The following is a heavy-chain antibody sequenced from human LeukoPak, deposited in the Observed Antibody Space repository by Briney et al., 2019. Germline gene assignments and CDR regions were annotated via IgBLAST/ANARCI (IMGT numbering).Heavy chain of an antibody. CDR3: AKGGAVSSKSITMIRGTRRYYYYMDV. CDR2: IRYDGSNK. J-gene: IGHJ6*03. V-gene: IGHV3-30*02. Sequence: GGSLRLSCAASGLTFSSYGMHWVRQAPGKGLEWVAFIRYDGSNKYYTDSVKGRFTISRDNSKNTLYLQMNSLRAEDTAVYYCAKGGAVSSKSITMIRGTRRYYYYMDVWGKGTTVTISS. CDR1: GLTFSSYG. D-gene: IGHD3-10*01.